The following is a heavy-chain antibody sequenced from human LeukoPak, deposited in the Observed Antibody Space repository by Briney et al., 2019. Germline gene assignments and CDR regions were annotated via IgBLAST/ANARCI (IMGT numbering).Heavy chain of an antibody. CDR3: ATNAGPAALDAIDI. CDR1: GDSINRHY. Sequence: SETLSLTCTVSGDSINRHYWSWIRQTPGKGLEWIGYISYRGGTNYNPSLKSRVTISIDTSSNQFSLRLSSVTAADTAVYYCATNAGPAALDAIDIWGQGTIVIVSS. D-gene: IGHD2-2*01. V-gene: IGHV4-59*08. CDR2: ISYRGGT. J-gene: IGHJ3*02.